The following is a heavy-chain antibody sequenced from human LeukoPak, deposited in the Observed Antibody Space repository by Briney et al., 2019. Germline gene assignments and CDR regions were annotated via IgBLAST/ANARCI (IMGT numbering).Heavy chain of an antibody. V-gene: IGHV3-7*01. Sequence: GGSLRLSCAASGFSFSSYWMSWVRQAPGKGLEWVANIKQDGSEKYYVDSVKGRFTISRDNAKSSLYLQMNSLRAEDTAVYYCGSTSFRVGGRSHDYWGQGTLVTVSS. CDR3: GSTSFRVGGRSHDY. J-gene: IGHJ4*02. D-gene: IGHD3-16*01. CDR2: IKQDGSEK. CDR1: GFSFSSYW.